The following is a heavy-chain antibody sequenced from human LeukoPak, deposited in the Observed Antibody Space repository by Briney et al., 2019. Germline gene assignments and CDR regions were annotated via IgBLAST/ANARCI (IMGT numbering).Heavy chain of an antibody. CDR3: ARDRYSGLSDY. J-gene: IGHJ4*02. Sequence: PSETLSLTCTVSGGSISSGDYYWSWIRQPPGRGLEWIGYIYYSGSTYYNPSLKSRVTISVDTSKNQFSLKLSSVTAADTAVYYCARDRYSGLSDYWGQGTLVTVSS. CDR1: GGSISSGDYY. CDR2: IYYSGST. D-gene: IGHD5-12*01. V-gene: IGHV4-30-4*01.